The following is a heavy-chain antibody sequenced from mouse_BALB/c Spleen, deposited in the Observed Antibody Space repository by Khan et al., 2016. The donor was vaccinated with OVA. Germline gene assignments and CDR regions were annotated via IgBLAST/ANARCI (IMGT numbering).Heavy chain of an antibody. CDR2: IHYSGST. CDR3: ARSGTTVVAYWYFDV. D-gene: IGHD1-1*01. V-gene: IGHV3-1*02. J-gene: IGHJ1*01. CDR1: GYSITSGYS. Sequence: EVQLQKSGPDLVKPSQSLSLTCTVTGYSITSGYSWHWIRQFPGNKLEWMGYIHYSGSTNYNPSLKSQISITRDTSKNQFFLQLNSVTTEDTATYYCARSGTTVVAYWYFDVWGAGTTVTVSS.